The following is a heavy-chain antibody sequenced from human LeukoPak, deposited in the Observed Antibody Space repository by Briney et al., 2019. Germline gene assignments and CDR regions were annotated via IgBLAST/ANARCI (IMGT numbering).Heavy chain of an antibody. CDR2: IYYSGST. CDR3: ARVDCSGGSCSDGDNWFDP. J-gene: IGHJ5*02. Sequence: SETLSLTCTVSGGSISSYYWSWIRQPPGKGLEWIGYIYYSGSTNYNPSLKSRVTISVDTSKNQFSLKLSSVTAADTAVYYCARVDCSGGSCSDGDNWFDPWGQGTLVIVSS. CDR1: GGSISSYY. D-gene: IGHD2-15*01. V-gene: IGHV4-59*01.